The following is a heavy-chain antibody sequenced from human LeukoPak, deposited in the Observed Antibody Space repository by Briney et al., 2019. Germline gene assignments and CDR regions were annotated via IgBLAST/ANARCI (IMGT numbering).Heavy chain of an antibody. CDR1: GFTFSSYS. CDR3: ARDGGVNWFDP. V-gene: IGHV3-48*04. CDR2: ISGSGSNI. Sequence: GGSLRLSCAASGFTFSSYSMNWVRQAPGKGLEWVSYISGSGSNIYYADSVKGRFTISRDNTKKSLYLQMNSLRAEDTAVYYCARDGGVNWFDPWGQGTLVTVSS. J-gene: IGHJ5*02. D-gene: IGHD3-10*01.